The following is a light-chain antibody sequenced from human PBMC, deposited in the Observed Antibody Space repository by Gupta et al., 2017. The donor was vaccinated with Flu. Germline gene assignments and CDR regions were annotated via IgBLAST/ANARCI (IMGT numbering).Light chain of an antibody. CDR3: QQTYNTSWT. J-gene: IGKJ1*01. CDR1: QSIIKY. CDR2: HAS. V-gene: IGKV1-39*01. Sequence: GDRVSITCRASQSIIKYLNWYQQKPGKGPILLIYHASSLQSGFPAKFSGSGSGTDFTLTITSLQPADSATYYCQQTYNTSWTFGQGTTVA.